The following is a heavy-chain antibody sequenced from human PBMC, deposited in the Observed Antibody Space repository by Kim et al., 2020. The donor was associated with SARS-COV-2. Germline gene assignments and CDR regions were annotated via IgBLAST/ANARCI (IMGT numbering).Heavy chain of an antibody. J-gene: IGHJ5*02. D-gene: IGHD2-2*01. Sequence: GGSLRLSCSASGFTFSSYAMHWVRQAPGKGLEYVSAISSNGGSTYYADSVKGRFTISRDNSKNTLYLQMSSLRAEDTAVYYCVKGAERRCSSTSCYEIAVAGNNWFDPWGQGTLVTVSS. CDR3: VKGAERRCSSTSCYEIAVAGNNWFDP. V-gene: IGHV3-64D*06. CDR1: GFTFSSYA. CDR2: ISSNGGST.